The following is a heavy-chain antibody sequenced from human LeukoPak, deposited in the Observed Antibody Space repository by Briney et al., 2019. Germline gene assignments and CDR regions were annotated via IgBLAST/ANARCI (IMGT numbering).Heavy chain of an antibody. CDR2: IIPAFGSP. CDR3: TRERASGGTFSFDY. D-gene: IGHD1-1*01. Sequence: SVKVSCKASGGSFSSYTFAWVRQAPGQGLEWMGGIIPAFGSPNYSQRFHGRVTITADESTSTAYMDLSSLRSDDTALYYCTRERASGGTFSFDYWGQGTLVTVSS. CDR1: GGSFSSYT. V-gene: IGHV1-69*13. J-gene: IGHJ4*02.